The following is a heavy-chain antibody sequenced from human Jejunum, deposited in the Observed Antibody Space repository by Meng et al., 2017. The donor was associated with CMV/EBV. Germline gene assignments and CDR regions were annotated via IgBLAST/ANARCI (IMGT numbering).Heavy chain of an antibody. CDR2: VKSKIDGETI. J-gene: IGHJ4*02. D-gene: IGHD3-10*01. CDR3: ARSIDYGAGSYPFDY. V-gene: IGHV3-15*01. CDR1: FSFRNAW. Sequence: FSFRNAWISSVRQAPGKGPEWVARVKSKIDGETIQCAAPVKGRFTISRDDSKSILSLQMNSLRTDDTAVYYCARSIDYGAGSYPFDYWGQGTLVTVSS.